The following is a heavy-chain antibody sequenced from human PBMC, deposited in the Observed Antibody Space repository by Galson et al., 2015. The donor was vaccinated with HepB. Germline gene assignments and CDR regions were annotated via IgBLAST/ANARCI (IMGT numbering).Heavy chain of an antibody. Sequence: SVKVSCKASGYTFTSYHMHWVRQAPGQGLEWMGIINPSGGSTSYAQKFQGRVTMTRDTSTSTVYMELSSLRSEDTAVYYCARAPSSGYDSRGGAGGDYWGQGTLVTVSS. D-gene: IGHD5-12*01. J-gene: IGHJ4*02. CDR1: GYTFTSYH. CDR3: ARAPSSGYDSRGGAGGDY. V-gene: IGHV1-46*01. CDR2: INPSGGST.